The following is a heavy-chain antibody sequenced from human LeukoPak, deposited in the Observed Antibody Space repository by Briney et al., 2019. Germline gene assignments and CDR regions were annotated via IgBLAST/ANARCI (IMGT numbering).Heavy chain of an antibody. V-gene: IGHV3-23*01. CDR1: GFTFSVAG. Sequence: GGSLRLSCAASGFTFSVAGVHWVRQAPGKGLEWVSAIIGNGGSTYYTDSVQGRFTISRDNSKNTLYLQMNSLRAEDTGVYYCAKRTCSGSTCYPLDSWGQGTLVTVSS. CDR2: IIGNGGST. D-gene: IGHD2-15*01. CDR3: AKRTCSGSTCYPLDS. J-gene: IGHJ4*02.